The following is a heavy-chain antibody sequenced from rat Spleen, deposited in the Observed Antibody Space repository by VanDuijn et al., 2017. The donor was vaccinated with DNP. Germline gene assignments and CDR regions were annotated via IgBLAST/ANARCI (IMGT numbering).Heavy chain of an antibody. V-gene: IGHV5-25*01. CDR1: GFTFSDYY. Sequence: EVQLVESGGDLVQPGRSLKLSCAASGFTFSDYYMAWVRQAPTKGLEWVASISTGGGTTYYRDSVKGRFTVSRDNAKSSLYLQMDSLRSEDTATYYCATPTGSPDYWGQGVMVTVSS. D-gene: IGHD5-1*01. CDR2: ISTGGGTT. J-gene: IGHJ2*01. CDR3: ATPTGSPDY.